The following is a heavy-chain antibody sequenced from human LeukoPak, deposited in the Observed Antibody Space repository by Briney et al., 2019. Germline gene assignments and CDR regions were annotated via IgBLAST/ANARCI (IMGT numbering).Heavy chain of an antibody. Sequence: ASVKVSCKASGYTFTSYGISWVRQAPGQGLEWMGWISAYNGNTNYAQKLQGRVTMTTDTSTSTAYMELRSLRSDDTAVYYCARDPHSYYYDSSGYYYWGQGTLVTVSS. D-gene: IGHD3-22*01. CDR1: GYTFTSYG. CDR2: ISAYNGNT. CDR3: ARDPHSYYYDSSGYYY. J-gene: IGHJ4*02. V-gene: IGHV1-18*01.